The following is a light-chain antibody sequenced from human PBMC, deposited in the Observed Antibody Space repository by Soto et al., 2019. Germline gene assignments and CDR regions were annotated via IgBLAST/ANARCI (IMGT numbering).Light chain of an antibody. CDR2: SAS. Sequence: EIVLTQSPGTLSLSPGERGTLSCRASQNLGTLYLAWFQQKSGQAPSLLIYSASRRATGIPDRFTGSGSGTDFTLTINRVEPEDVAVYFCYQYSGSPRTLDQGP. V-gene: IGKV3-20*01. CDR1: QNLGTLY. CDR3: YQYSGSPRT. J-gene: IGKJ1*01.